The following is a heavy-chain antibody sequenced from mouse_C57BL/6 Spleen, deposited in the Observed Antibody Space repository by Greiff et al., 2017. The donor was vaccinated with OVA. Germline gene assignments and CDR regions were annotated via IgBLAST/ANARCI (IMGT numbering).Heavy chain of an antibody. Sequence: QVQLQQSGAELVRPGTSVKVSCKASGYAFTTYLLEWVQQRPGQGLAWIGVINPGSGGTNYNEKFKGKATLTADKSSSTAYMQLSSLTSEDSAVYFCAAYDDWWAYWGQGTLVTVSA. D-gene: IGHD2-12*01. J-gene: IGHJ3*01. CDR3: AAYDDWWAY. CDR1: GYAFTTYL. V-gene: IGHV1-54*01. CDR2: INPGSGGT.